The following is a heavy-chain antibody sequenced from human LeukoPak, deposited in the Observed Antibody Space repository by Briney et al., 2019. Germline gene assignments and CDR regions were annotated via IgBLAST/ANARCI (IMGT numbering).Heavy chain of an antibody. CDR3: ARESGGNTPYYFDY. CDR2: ISYDDGSNK. J-gene: IGHJ4*02. CDR1: GFTFSSYA. Sequence: GGSLRLSCAASGFTFSSYALYWVRQAPGKGLEWVAVISYDDGSNKYYADSVKGRFTISRDNSKNTLYLQMNSLRTEDTAVYYCARESGGNTPYYFDYWGQGTLVTVSS. V-gene: IGHV3-30*04. D-gene: IGHD2-2*02.